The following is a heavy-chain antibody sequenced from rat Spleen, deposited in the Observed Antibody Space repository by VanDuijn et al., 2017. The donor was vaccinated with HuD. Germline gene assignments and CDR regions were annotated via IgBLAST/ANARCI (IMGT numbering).Heavy chain of an antibody. CDR2: LSYDGIST. CDR1: GFTFNNYG. V-gene: IGHV5-29*01. CDR3: TSITTAAYFDY. D-gene: IGHD1-2*01. J-gene: IGHJ2*01. Sequence: EVQLVESDGGLVQPGRSLKLSCAASGFTFNNYGMAWVRQAPTKGLEWVATLSYDGISTYYRDSVRGRFTISSDNARITLYLQMDSLRSEDTATYYCTSITTAAYFDYWGQGVMVTVSS.